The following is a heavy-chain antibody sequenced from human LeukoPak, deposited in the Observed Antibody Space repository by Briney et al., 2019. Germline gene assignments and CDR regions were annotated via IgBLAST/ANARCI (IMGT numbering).Heavy chain of an antibody. CDR2: IYYSGNT. D-gene: IGHD5-24*01. Sequence: SETLSLTCPVSGGSISSSTYYWAWIRRPPGKGLEWIGSIYYSGNTYYNPSLKSRVTISVYTSKNHFSLKLSSVPAADTAVSYCARALGWLLGYFDYWGQGTLVTVSS. V-gene: IGHV4-39*07. CDR1: GGSISSSTYY. J-gene: IGHJ4*02. CDR3: ARALGWLLGYFDY.